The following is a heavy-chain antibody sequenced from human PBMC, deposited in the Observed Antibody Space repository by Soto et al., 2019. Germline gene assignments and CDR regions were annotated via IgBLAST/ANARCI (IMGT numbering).Heavy chain of an antibody. J-gene: IGHJ3*02. Sequence: EVQLVESGGGLIRPGGSLRLSCAASGFTFSNAWMIWVRQAPGKGLEWVGRIKSYTDGATTEYPAPVKGRFTVSRDDSRSTLMLQMNSLRSDDTAVYYCATCSGRGSIACYGIIDIWGQGTVVTVSS. CDR2: IKSYTDGATT. V-gene: IGHV3-15*05. CDR3: ATCSGRGSIACYGIIDI. D-gene: IGHD3-16*01. CDR1: GFTFSNAW.